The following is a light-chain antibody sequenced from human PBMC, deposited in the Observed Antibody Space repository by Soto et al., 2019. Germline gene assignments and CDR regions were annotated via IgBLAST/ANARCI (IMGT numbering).Light chain of an antibody. J-gene: IGKJ4*01. CDR2: DAP. CDR3: QQRWS. V-gene: IGKV3-11*01. CDR1: QSVSSY. Sequence: EIVLTQSPATLSLSPGERATLSCRASQSVSSYLAWYQQKPGQAPRLLIYDAPNRATGIPARFSGSGSGTDFTLTISSLEPEDFAVYYCQQRWSFGGGTKVDIK.